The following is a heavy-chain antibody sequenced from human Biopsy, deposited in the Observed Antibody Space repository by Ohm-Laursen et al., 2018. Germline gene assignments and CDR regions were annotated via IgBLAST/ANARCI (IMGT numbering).Heavy chain of an antibody. CDR3: ARGPHSGSHSCFDY. Sequence: SVKVSFNTSGGTFINYAISWVRQAPGQGLEWMGGIIPMFGTANYAQMFQGRVTISADESTSTSYMELSSLTTEDTAIYYCARGPHSGSHSCFDYWGRGTLVTVSS. V-gene: IGHV1-69*13. CDR1: GGTFINYA. CDR2: IIPMFGTA. D-gene: IGHD1-26*01. J-gene: IGHJ4*02.